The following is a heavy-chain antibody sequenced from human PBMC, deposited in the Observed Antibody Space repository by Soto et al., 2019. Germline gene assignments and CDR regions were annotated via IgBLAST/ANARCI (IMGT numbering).Heavy chain of an antibody. J-gene: IGHJ4*02. CDR2: MNPNSGDT. V-gene: IGHV1-8*01. CDR3: MVAATRGILDS. Sequence: QVQLEQSGAEVKKPGASVKVSCKASGYTFTSYDINWVRQATGQGLEWMGWMNPNSGDTGYAQKCQGRVTMTRNTSISTAYMELTSLRSEDTALYFCMVAATRGILDSWGQGTLVTVSS. CDR1: GYTFTSYD. D-gene: IGHD2-15*01.